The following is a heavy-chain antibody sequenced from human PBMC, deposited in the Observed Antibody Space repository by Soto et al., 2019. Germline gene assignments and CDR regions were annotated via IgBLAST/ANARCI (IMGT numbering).Heavy chain of an antibody. CDR1: GFTFSGSA. V-gene: IGHV3-73*01. D-gene: IGHD1-20*01. Sequence: GGSLRLSCAASGFTFSGSAMHWVRQASGKGLEWVGRIRSKANSYATAYAASVKGRFTISRDDSKNTAYLQMNSLKTEDTAVYYCTRRHNWNYDYWGQGTLVTVSS. J-gene: IGHJ4*02. CDR3: TRRHNWNYDY. CDR2: IRSKANSYAT.